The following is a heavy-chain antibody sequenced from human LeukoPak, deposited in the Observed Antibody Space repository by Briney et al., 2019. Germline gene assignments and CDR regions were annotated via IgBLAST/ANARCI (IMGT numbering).Heavy chain of an antibody. D-gene: IGHD6-13*01. V-gene: IGHV4-4*02. CDR1: GGSISISSSNW. Sequence: SGTLSLTCAVSGGSISISSSNWWSWVRQPPGKGLEWIGEIFHSGSTNYNPSLKSRVTISVDTSKNQFSLKLTSVTAADTAVYYCARRKFGSSWRDYWGQGTLVTVSS. CDR2: IFHSGST. CDR3: ARRKFGSSWRDY. J-gene: IGHJ4*02.